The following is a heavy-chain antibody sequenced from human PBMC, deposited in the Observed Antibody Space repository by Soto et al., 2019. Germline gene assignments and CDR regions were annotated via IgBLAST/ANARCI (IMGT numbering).Heavy chain of an antibody. J-gene: IGHJ4*02. V-gene: IGHV1-3*05. CDR1: GYTFTSYA. D-gene: IGHD2-8*02. Sequence: QVQLVQSGAEEKKPGASVKVSCKASGYTFTSYAIHWVRQAPGQRLEWMGWINAGNGNTKYSQKSQGRVTITRYTSASTAHMERSSLKAEDTAVYYCARGDWWLFDYWGQGSLVTFSS. CDR2: INAGNGNT. CDR3: ARGDWWLFDY.